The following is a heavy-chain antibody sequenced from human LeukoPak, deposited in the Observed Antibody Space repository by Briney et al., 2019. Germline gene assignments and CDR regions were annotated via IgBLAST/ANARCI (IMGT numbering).Heavy chain of an antibody. V-gene: IGHV3-9*03. CDR2: ISWNSGSI. CDR3: AKDKGSNYYDSSGYLDY. D-gene: IGHD3-22*01. J-gene: IGHJ4*02. CDR1: GFTFSSYS. Sequence: GGSLRLSCAASGFTFSSYSMNWVRQAPGKGLEWVSGISWNSGSIGYADSVKGRFTISRDNAKNSLYLQMNSLRAEDMALYYCAKDKGSNYYDSSGYLDYWGQGTLVTVSS.